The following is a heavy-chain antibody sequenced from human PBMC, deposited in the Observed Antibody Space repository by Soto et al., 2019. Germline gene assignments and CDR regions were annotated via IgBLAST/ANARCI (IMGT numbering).Heavy chain of an antibody. CDR2: ISGSGGST. V-gene: IGHV3-23*01. D-gene: IGHD3-22*01. CDR1: GFTFSSYA. CDR3: TTYDSSGYYYFDY. J-gene: IGHJ4*02. Sequence: GGSLRLSCAASGFTFSSYAMSWVRQAPGKGLEWVSAISGSGGSTYYADSVKGRFTISRDNSKNTLYLQMNSLRAEDTAVYYCTTYDSSGYYYFDYWGQGTLVTVSS.